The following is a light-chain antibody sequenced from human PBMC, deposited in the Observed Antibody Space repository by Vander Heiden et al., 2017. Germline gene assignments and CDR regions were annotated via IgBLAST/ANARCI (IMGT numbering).Light chain of an antibody. CDR2: GAS. CDR3: QQYDSSRT. J-gene: IGKJ1*01. Sequence: EIVLTQSPGTLSLSPGERATLSCRASQSVSSSYLAWYQHKPGQAPRLLIYGASSRATGIPDRFNGSGSGTDFTLTVSKLEPEDFAVYYCQQYDSSRTFGQGTKVEIK. CDR1: QSVSSSY. V-gene: IGKV3-20*01.